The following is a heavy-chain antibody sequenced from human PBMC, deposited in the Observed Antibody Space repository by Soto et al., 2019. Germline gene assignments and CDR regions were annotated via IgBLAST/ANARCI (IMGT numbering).Heavy chain of an antibody. J-gene: IGHJ4*02. CDR2: ISAYNGNT. V-gene: IGHV1-18*01. CDR1: GYTFTSYG. D-gene: IGHD3-22*01. CDR3: ATSGSSGYYLDY. Sequence: QVQLVQSGAEVKEPGASVKVSCKASGYTFTSYGLNWVRQAPGQGLEWMGWISAYNGNTNYAQKFQGRVTITTDTSTSTAYMELRSLRSDDTAVYYCATSGSSGYYLDYWGQGTLVTVSA.